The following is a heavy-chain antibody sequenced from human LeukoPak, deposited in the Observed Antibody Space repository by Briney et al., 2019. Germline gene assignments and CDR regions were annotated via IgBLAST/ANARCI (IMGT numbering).Heavy chain of an antibody. V-gene: IGHV5-51*01. J-gene: IGHJ6*03. CDR1: GYSFTSYW. CDR2: IYPGDSDT. CDR3: ARRAGYYTGSYYYYMDV. D-gene: IGHD3/OR15-3a*01. Sequence: GESLKISCKGSGYSFTSYWIGWVRQMPGKGLEWMGIIYPGDSDTRYSPSFQGQVTISADNSISTAYLQWSSLKASDTAMYYCARRAGYYTGSYYYYMDVWGKGTTVTVSS.